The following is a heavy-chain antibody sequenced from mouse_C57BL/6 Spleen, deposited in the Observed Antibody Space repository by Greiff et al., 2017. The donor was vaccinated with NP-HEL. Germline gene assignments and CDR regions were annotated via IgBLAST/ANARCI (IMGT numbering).Heavy chain of an antibody. D-gene: IGHD2-4*01. J-gene: IGHJ2*01. CDR2: IDPEDGDT. Sequence: VQLQQSGAELVRPGASVKLSCTASGFNIKDYYMHWVKQRPEQGLEWIGRIDPEDGDTEYAPKFQGKATMTADTSSNTASLQLSSLTSEDTAVYYCTTQRGFYSDYGGWGQGTPLTVSS. CDR3: TTQRGFYSDYGG. V-gene: IGHV14-1*01. CDR1: GFNIKDYY.